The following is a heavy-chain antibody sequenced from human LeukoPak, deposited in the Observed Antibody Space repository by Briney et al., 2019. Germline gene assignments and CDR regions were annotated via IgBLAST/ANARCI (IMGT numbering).Heavy chain of an antibody. V-gene: IGHV1-2*02. CDR3: ARGYGDYAY. D-gene: IGHD4-17*01. CDR2: FNPNSVGT. J-gene: IGHJ4*02. CDR1: GYTFTYYY. Sequence: GASVKVSCKTFGYTFTYYYLHWVRQAPGQGLEWMGWFNPNSVGTNSAQKFQGRVAMTRDTSTSTVYMELSSLRSEDTAVYYCARGYGDYAYWGQGTLVTVSS.